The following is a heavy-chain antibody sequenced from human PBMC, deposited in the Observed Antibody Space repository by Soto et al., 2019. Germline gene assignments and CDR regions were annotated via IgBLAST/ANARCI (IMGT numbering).Heavy chain of an antibody. Sequence: PGGSLRLSCEVSGLTLSDIWLNWVRQAPGKGLEWVGRIKSKAAGGTTDFAAPVKGRFTISRADSENTLFLHMSSLRVEDTAVYYCAKLPDRTFRDYGSGHPFDPWGQGTLVTGSS. D-gene: IGHD3-10*01. V-gene: IGHV3-15*07. CDR3: AKLPDRTFRDYGSGHPFDP. CDR1: GLTLSDIW. CDR2: IKSKAAGGTT. J-gene: IGHJ5*02.